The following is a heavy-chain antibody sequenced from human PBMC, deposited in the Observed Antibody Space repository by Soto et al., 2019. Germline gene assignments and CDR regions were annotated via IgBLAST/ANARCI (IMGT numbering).Heavy chain of an antibody. Sequence: SETLSLTCTVSGGSISSFHWSWIRQPPGKGLEWIGFISNSGSTNYNPSLKSRVTISLDTSKNQFSLKLSSVSAADTAVYCCARGVVGASTGFQHWGQGTLVTVSS. CDR1: GGSISSFH. J-gene: IGHJ1*01. CDR3: ARGVVGASTGFQH. V-gene: IGHV4-59*01. D-gene: IGHD1-26*01. CDR2: ISNSGST.